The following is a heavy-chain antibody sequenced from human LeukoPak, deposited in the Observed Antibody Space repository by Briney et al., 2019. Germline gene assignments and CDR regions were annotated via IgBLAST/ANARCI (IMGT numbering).Heavy chain of an antibody. CDR3: ARDKGIAGSNWFDP. J-gene: IGHJ5*02. CDR1: GYTFTDYY. Sequence: ASVKVSCKASGYTFTDYYLHWVRQAPGQGLEWVGWIHPNSGATHYAQKFQGRLTMTRDTSISTVYMELTRLRSDDTAVYYCARDKGIAGSNWFDPWGQGTLVTVSS. D-gene: IGHD6-13*01. CDR2: IHPNSGAT. V-gene: IGHV1-2*02.